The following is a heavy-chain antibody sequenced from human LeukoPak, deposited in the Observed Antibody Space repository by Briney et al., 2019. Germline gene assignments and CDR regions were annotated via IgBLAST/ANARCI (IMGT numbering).Heavy chain of an antibody. D-gene: IGHD3-9*01. CDR2: ISGSGGST. CDR3: AGILTGYYTFPLPFDY. Sequence: PGGSLRLSCAASGFTFSSYAMSWVRQAPGKGLEWVPAISGSGGSTYYADSVKGRFTISRDNSKNTLYLQMNSLRAEDTAVYYCAGILTGYYTFPLPFDYWGQGTLVTVSS. CDR1: GFTFSSYA. V-gene: IGHV3-23*01. J-gene: IGHJ4*02.